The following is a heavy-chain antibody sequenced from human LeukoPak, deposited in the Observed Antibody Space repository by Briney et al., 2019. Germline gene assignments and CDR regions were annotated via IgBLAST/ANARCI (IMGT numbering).Heavy chain of an antibody. V-gene: IGHV4-4*07. CDR2: IYTSGST. CDR3: ARHLSHSSTSSWFDY. CDR1: GGSISSYY. J-gene: IGHJ5*01. Sequence: LETLSLTCTVSGGSISSYYWSWIRQPAGKGLEWFGRIYTSGSTNYNPSLKSRVTMSVDTSKNQFSLKLSSVTAADTAVYYCARHLSHSSTSSWFDYWGRGTLVTVSS. D-gene: IGHD2-2*01.